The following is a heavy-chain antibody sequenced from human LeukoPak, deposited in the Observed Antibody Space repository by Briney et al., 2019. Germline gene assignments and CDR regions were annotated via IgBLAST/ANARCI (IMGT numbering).Heavy chain of an antibody. CDR1: GYIFNSYW. CDR3: ARLKGPHDAFDI. CDR2: IYPGDSDT. J-gene: IGHJ3*02. Sequence: GESLKISCKGSGYIFNSYWIAWVRQMPGRGLEWIGVIYPGDSDTRYSPSFQGQVAISADKSISTAYLQWSSLKASDTAMYYCARLKGPHDAFDIWGQGTMVTVSS. V-gene: IGHV5-51*01.